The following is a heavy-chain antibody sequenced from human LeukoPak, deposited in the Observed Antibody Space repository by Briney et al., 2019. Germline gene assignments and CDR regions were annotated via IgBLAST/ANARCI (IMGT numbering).Heavy chain of an antibody. CDR3: ARRVYGGPGRNYYYYMDV. CDR2: IYYSGST. V-gene: IGHV4-39*01. J-gene: IGHJ6*03. D-gene: IGHD4-23*01. CDR1: GGSISSSSYY. Sequence: SETLSRTCTVSGGSISSSSYYWGWIRQPPGKGLEWIGSIYYSGSTYYNPSLKSRVTISVDTSKNQFSLKLSSVTAADTAVYYCARRVYGGPGRNYYYYMDVWGKGTTVTVSS.